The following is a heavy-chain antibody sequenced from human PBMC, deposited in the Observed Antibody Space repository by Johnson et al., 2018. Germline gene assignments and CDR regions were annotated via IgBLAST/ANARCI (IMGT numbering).Heavy chain of an antibody. Sequence: EVQLLESGGGLVQPGGSLRLSCAASGFTFSNYWMHWVRQAPGKGLVWVSRLDNDGSRTTYADSVRGRFTISRDNAKNSLYLQMNSLRAEDTAVYYCARQYCSTRPCYRAYFHHRGQGTLVTVSS. CDR1: GFTFSNYW. V-gene: IGHV3-74*01. D-gene: IGHD2-2*01. CDR3: ARQYCSTRPCYRAYFHH. CDR2: LDNDGSRT. J-gene: IGHJ1*01.